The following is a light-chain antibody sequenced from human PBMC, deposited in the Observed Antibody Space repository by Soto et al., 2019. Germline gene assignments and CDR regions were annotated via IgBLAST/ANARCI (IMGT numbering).Light chain of an antibody. J-gene: IGKJ5*01. CDR2: GAS. Sequence: EKLMSQSPDTQSVSPGERATLSCRASQYVGTNLAWYQQRPGQAPRLLIYGASSRATGIPDRFSGSGSGTDFTLTISRLEPEDFAVYYCQQYGSSPITFGQGTRLEI. CDR3: QQYGSSPIT. CDR1: QYVGTN. V-gene: IGKV3-20*01.